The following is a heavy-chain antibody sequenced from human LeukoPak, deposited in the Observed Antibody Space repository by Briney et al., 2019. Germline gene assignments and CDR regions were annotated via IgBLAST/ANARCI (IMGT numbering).Heavy chain of an antibody. J-gene: IGHJ4*02. CDR3: ARDRAPYYYDSSGYDY. D-gene: IGHD3-22*01. V-gene: IGHV3-21*01. CDR2: ISSSSSYI. CDR1: GFTFSSYS. Sequence: GGSLRLSCAASGFTFSSYSMNWVRQAPGKGLEWVSSISSSSSYIYYADSVKGRFTIPRDNAKNSLYLQMNSLRAEDTAVYYCARDRAPYYYDSSGYDYWGQGTLVTVSS.